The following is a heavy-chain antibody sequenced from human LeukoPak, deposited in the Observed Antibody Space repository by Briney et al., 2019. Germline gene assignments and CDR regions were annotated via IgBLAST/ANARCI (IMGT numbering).Heavy chain of an antibody. Sequence: GGSLRLSCAASGFTFSNYGMHWVRQAPGKGLEWVAVISYDGSNKFYADSVKGRFTISRDNSKNTLYLQMNSLRTEDTAVYYCARDLRSGYDFVVYWGQGTLVTVSS. V-gene: IGHV3-30*03. CDR3: ARDLRSGYDFVVY. CDR1: GFTFSNYG. CDR2: ISYDGSNK. J-gene: IGHJ4*02. D-gene: IGHD5-12*01.